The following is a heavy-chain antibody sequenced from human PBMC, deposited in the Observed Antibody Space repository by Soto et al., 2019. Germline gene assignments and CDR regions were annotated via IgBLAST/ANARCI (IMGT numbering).Heavy chain of an antibody. CDR2: IHYSGTT. J-gene: IGHJ5*02. CDR3: ATRITGFGLLIPPFDP. V-gene: IGHV4-59*03. CDR1: GTSISSYY. Sequence: SETLSLTCTVSGTSISSYYWSWIRQPPGKGLEWIANIHYSGTTNYNPSLASRVTLSVDTSKNQFSLRLSSVTAADTAIYYCATRITGFGLLIPPFDPWGQGTQVTVSS. D-gene: IGHD3-3*01.